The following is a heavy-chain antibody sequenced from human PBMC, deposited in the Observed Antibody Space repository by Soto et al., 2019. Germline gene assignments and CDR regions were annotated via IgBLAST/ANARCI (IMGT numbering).Heavy chain of an antibody. Sequence: GGSLRLSCAASGFTFSNYAMSWVRQAPGKGLEGVSCISGSGDSTYYADSVKGRFTISRDNSKNTLYLQMHSLRAEDTAVYYCARNHGYSRSWYNVDYWGQGTLVTVSS. D-gene: IGHD6-13*01. CDR2: ISGSGDST. CDR1: GFTFSNYA. CDR3: ARNHGYSRSWYNVDY. J-gene: IGHJ4*02. V-gene: IGHV3-23*01.